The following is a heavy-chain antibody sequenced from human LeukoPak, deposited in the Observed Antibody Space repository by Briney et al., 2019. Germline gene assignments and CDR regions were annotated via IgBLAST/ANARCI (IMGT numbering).Heavy chain of an antibody. J-gene: IGHJ4*02. D-gene: IGHD3-10*01. V-gene: IGHV3-53*01. Sequence: PGGSLRLSCAASGFTVSNKYMIWVRQAPGKGLGWVSLISGGDTTSYADSVKGRFTISRDNSKNTLNLQMNSLRAEDTAVYYCAIRLSPVSASGSYGFDYWGRGTLVTVSS. CDR2: ISGGDTT. CDR1: GFTVSNKY. CDR3: AIRLSPVSASGSYGFDY.